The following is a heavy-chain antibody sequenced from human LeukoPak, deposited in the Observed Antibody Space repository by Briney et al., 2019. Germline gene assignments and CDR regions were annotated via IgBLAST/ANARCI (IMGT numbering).Heavy chain of an antibody. CDR2: MNPNSGNT. J-gene: IGHJ4*02. CDR3: TRRVGAPGHFDF. CDR1: GYTFTSYN. D-gene: IGHD1-26*01. Sequence: ASVKVPCKTSGYTFTSYNINWVRQATGQGLEWMGWMNPNSGNTDSAQKFQGRVTMTRDTSINTAYMELTSLRFEDTAVYYWTRRVGAPGHFDFWGQGTLVTVSS. V-gene: IGHV1-8*01.